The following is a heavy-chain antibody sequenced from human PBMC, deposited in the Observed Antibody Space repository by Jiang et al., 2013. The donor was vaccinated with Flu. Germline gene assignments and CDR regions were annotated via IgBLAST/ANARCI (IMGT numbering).Heavy chain of an antibody. CDR1: GITFGDYG. V-gene: IGHV3-33*05. D-gene: IGHD1-1*01. Sequence: RSLRLSCVASGITFGDYGMHWVRQAPGKGLEWVAVIKYDGSSEYYGSFVRGRFSISRDNSKNTLYLQMNNLRPDDTAVYYCARDGATGTTGGMDVWGQGTTVTVSS. J-gene: IGHJ6*02. CDR3: ARDGATGTTGGMDV. CDR2: IKYDGSSE.